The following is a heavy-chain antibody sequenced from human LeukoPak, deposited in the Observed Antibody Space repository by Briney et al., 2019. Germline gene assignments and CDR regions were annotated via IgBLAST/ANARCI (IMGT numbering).Heavy chain of an antibody. CDR2: IYTSGST. D-gene: IGHD1-26*01. CDR1: GGSFSGYY. V-gene: IGHV4-4*07. Sequence: KPSETLSLTCAVYGGSFSGYYWSWIRQPAGKGLEWIGRIYTSGSTNYNPSLKSRVTMSVDTSKNQFSLKLSSVTAADTAVYYCAREAEVGAYAYWGQGTLVTVSS. CDR3: AREAEVGAYAY. J-gene: IGHJ4*02.